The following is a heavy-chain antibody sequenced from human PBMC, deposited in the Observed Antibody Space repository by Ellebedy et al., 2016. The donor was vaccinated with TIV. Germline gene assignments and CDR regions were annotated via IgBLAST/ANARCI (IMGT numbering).Heavy chain of an antibody. CDR2: ISAYNGNT. Sequence: AASVKVSCKASGYTFTSYYMHWVRQAPGQGLEWMGWISAYNGNTNYAQKLQGRVTMTTDTSTSTAYMELRSLRSDDTAVYYCAREDPTYYYDSSGGMDVWGQGTTVTVSS. CDR3: AREDPTYYYDSSGGMDV. J-gene: IGHJ6*02. CDR1: GYTFTSYY. D-gene: IGHD3-22*01. V-gene: IGHV1-18*04.